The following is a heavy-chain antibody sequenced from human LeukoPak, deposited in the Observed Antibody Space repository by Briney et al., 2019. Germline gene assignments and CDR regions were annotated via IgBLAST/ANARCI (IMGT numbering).Heavy chain of an antibody. J-gene: IGHJ6*03. CDR1: GFTFSDYY. D-gene: IGHD1-26*01. CDR3: ARDGGSYYYYYYMDV. V-gene: IGHV3-11*04. CDR2: ISSSGSTI. Sequence: GGSLRLSCAASGFTFSDYYMSWIRQAPGKGLEWVSYISSSGSTIYYADSVKGRFTISRDNAKNSLYLQMNGLRAEDTAVYYCARDGGSYYYYYYMDVWGKGTTVTVSS.